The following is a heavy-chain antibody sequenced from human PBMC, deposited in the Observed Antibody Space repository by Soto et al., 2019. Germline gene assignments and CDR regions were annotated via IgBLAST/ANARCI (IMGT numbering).Heavy chain of an antibody. CDR2: IYYSGST. CDR1: GGSISSYY. Sequence: SETLSLTCTVSGGSISSYYWSWIRQPPGKGLEWIGYIYYSGSTNYNPSLKSRVTISVDTSKNQFSLKLSSVTAADTAVYYCARSYSSSWPRDYYYYYYMDVWGKGTTVTVS. J-gene: IGHJ6*03. D-gene: IGHD6-13*01. V-gene: IGHV4-59*08. CDR3: ARSYSSSWPRDYYYYYYMDV.